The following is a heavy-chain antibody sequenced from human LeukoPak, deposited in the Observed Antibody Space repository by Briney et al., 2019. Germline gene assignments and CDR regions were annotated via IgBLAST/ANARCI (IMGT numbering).Heavy chain of an antibody. D-gene: IGHD5-12*01. CDR1: GYTFTSYG. J-gene: IGHJ6*02. V-gene: IGHV1-18*01. CDR3: ALSYSGYEGYYYYYYGMDV. Sequence: ASVKVSCKASGYTFTSYGISWVRQAPGQGLEWMGWISAYNSNTNYAQKLQGRVTMTTDTSTSTAYMELRSLRSDDTAVYYCALSYSGYEGYYYYYYGMDVWGQGTTVTVSS. CDR2: ISAYNSNT.